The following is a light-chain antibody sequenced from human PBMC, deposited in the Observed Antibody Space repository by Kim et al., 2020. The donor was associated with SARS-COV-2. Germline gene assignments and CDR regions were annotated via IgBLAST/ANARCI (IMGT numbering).Light chain of an antibody. Sequence: TSGRVRVTITCRARQKVGKFLNWCQHKPGKAPKLLIYDASRLQNGVPSRFSGGGSETDFTLAINSLQPEDFATYYCRQTYSNPDTFVHGTKVDIK. J-gene: IGKJ1*01. CDR1: QKVGKF. CDR3: RQTYSNPDT. V-gene: IGKV1-39*01. CDR2: DAS.